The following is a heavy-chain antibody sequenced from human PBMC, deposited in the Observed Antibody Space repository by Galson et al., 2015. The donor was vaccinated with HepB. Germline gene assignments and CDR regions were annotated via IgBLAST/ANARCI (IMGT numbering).Heavy chain of an antibody. J-gene: IGHJ5*02. CDR1: GYTFTSYD. V-gene: IGHV1-8*01. D-gene: IGHD3-3*01. Sequence: VKVSCKASGYTFTSYDINWVRQATGQGLEWMGWMNPNSGNTGYAQKFQGRVTMTRNTSISTAYMELSSLRSEDTAVYYCARGTFSSYDFWSGYLYWFDPWGQGTLVTVSS. CDR3: ARGTFSSYDFWSGYLYWFDP. CDR2: MNPNSGNT.